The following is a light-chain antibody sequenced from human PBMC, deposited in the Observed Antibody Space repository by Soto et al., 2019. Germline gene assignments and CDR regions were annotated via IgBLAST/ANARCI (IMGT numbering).Light chain of an antibody. CDR2: DAS. Sequence: DIQMTQSPSTLSASVGDRVTITCRANQSISSWLAWYQQKPGKAPKLLIYDASSLESGVPSRFSGSGSGTEFTLTISSLQPDDFATYYCQQYNSYSWTFGQGTKLEIK. CDR3: QQYNSYSWT. J-gene: IGKJ1*01. CDR1: QSISSW. V-gene: IGKV1-5*01.